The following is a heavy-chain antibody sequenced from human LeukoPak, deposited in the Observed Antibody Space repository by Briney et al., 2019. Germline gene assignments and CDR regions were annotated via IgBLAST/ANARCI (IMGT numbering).Heavy chain of an antibody. CDR3: ASDGGVVTTGYYFDY. CDR2: ISSSGSTI. CDR1: GFTFSSYE. D-gene: IGHD3-3*01. J-gene: IGHJ4*02. Sequence: PGGSLRLSCAASGFTFSSYEMTWVRQAPGKGLEWVSYISSSGSTIYYADSVKGRFTISRDNAKNSLYLQMNSLRAEDTAVYYCASDGGVVTTGYYFDYWGQGTLVTVSS. V-gene: IGHV3-48*03.